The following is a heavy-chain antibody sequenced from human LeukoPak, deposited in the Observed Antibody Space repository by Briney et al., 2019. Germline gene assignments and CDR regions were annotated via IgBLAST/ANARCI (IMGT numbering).Heavy chain of an antibody. CDR3: AREGGHSSSGGFFDY. CDR2: IYHSGST. J-gene: IGHJ4*02. Sequence: SETLSLTCAVYGGSFSSYYWGWIRQPPGKGLEWIGSIYHSGSTYYNPSLKSRVTISVDTSKNQFSLKLSSVTAADTAVYYCAREGGHSSSGGFFDYWGQGTLVTVSS. D-gene: IGHD6-13*01. CDR1: GGSFSSYY. V-gene: IGHV4-38-2*02.